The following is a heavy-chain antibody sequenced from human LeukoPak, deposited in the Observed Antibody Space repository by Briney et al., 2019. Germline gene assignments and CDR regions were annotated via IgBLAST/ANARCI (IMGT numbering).Heavy chain of an antibody. D-gene: IGHD5-24*01. J-gene: IGHJ3*02. CDR1: GGSISSYY. V-gene: IGHV4-59*01. CDR3: ARDEMATTRAFDI. Sequence: SETLSLTCTVSGGSISSYYWSWIRQPPGKGLEWIGYIYYSGCTNYNPSLKSRVTISVDTSKNQFSLKLSSVTAADTAVYYCARDEMATTRAFDIWGQGTMVTVSS. CDR2: IYYSGCT.